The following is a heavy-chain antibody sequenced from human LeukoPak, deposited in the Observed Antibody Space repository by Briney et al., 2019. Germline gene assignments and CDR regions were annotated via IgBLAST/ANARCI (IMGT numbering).Heavy chain of an antibody. J-gene: IGHJ4*02. V-gene: IGHV1-46*01. D-gene: IGHD6-19*01. CDR3: ARVYEQWSFDY. CDR2: INPSGGST. CDR1: GYTFTSYG. Sequence: ASVKVSCKASGYTFTSYGISWVRQAPGQGLEWMGIINPSGGSTSYAQKFQGRVTMTRDMSTSTVYMELSSLRSEDTAVYYCARVYEQWSFDYWGQGTLVTVSS.